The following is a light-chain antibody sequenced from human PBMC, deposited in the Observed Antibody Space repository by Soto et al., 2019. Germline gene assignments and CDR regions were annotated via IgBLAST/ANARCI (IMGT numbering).Light chain of an antibody. J-gene: IGKJ1*01. Sequence: EIVLTQSPGTLSLSPGERATLSCRASQSVRSSYFAWYQQKPGQAPRLLIFGASTRAPGIPDRFSGSGSGTDFTLTISRLEPEDFAVYYCQQYGSSPRGTFGQGTKVDIK. CDR2: GAS. V-gene: IGKV3-20*01. CDR3: QQYGSSPRGT. CDR1: QSVRSSY.